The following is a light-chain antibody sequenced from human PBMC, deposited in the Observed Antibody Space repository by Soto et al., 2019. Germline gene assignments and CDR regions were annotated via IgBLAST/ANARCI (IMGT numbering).Light chain of an antibody. CDR2: EVS. CDR1: SSDVGTYNR. CDR3: SSYTRSSTLV. J-gene: IGLJ2*01. V-gene: IGLV2-18*02. Sequence: QSVLTQPPSVSGSPGQSVTISCTGTSSDVGTYNRVSWYQQPPGTAPKLMIYEVSNRPSGGPDRFSGSKSGNTASLTISVLQAEDEDDYYCSSYTRSSTLVFGGGTKVTVL.